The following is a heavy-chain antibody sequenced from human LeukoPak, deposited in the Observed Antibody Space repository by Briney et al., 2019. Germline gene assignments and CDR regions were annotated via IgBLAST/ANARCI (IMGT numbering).Heavy chain of an antibody. CDR3: AKTSWDYDFWSGYQDAFDI. D-gene: IGHD3-3*01. CDR1: GFTFSSYA. CDR2: ISGSGGST. Sequence: PGGSLRLPCAASGFTFSSYAMSWVRQAPGKGLEWVSAISGSGGSTYYADSVKGRFTISRDNSKNTLYLQMNSLRAEDTAVYYCAKTSWDYDFWSGYQDAFDIWGQGTMVTVSS. V-gene: IGHV3-23*01. J-gene: IGHJ3*02.